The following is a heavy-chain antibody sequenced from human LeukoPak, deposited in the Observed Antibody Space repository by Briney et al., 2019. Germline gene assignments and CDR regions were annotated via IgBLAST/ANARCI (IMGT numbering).Heavy chain of an antibody. CDR2: INPNSGGT. J-gene: IGHJ4*02. CDR1: GYTFTGYY. Sequence: ASVKVSCKASGYTFTGYYMHWVRQAPGQGLEWMGWINPNSGGTNYAQKFQGRVTMTRDTSISTAYMELRSLRSDDTAVYYCARDYYGSGSCADWGQGTLVAVSS. D-gene: IGHD3-10*01. CDR3: ARDYYGSGSCAD. V-gene: IGHV1-2*02.